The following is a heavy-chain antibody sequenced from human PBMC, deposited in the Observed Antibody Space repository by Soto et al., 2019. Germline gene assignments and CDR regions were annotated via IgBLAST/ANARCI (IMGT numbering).Heavy chain of an antibody. CDR3: ARVDTPTVRVGMDV. J-gene: IGHJ6*02. CDR1: GYNFNSHA. Sequence: EVQLWESGGGLVQPGGSLRLSCAASGYNFNSHAMTWVRQAPGKGLEWVSTISANIISTYYADSVKGRFTISRDNSKNRLYLQMSSLRVEDTAVYHCARVDTPTVRVGMDVWGQGTTVTVSS. CDR2: ISANIIST. D-gene: IGHD2-15*01. V-gene: IGHV3-23*01.